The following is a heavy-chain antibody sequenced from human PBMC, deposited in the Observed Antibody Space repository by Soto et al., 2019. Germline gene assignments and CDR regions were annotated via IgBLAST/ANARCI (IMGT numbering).Heavy chain of an antibody. D-gene: IGHD3-9*01. J-gene: IGHJ4*02. V-gene: IGHV1-69*02. Sequence: ASVKVSCKASGGTFSSYTISWVRQAPGQGLEWMGRIIPILGIANYAQKFQGRVTITADKSTSTAYMELSSLRSEDTAVYYCARVIGDILTHDYWGQGTLVTVSS. CDR3: ARVIGDILTHDY. CDR1: GGTFSSYT. CDR2: IIPILGIA.